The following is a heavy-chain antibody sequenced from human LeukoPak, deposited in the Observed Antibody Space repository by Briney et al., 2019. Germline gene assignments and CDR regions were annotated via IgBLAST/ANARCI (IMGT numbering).Heavy chain of an antibody. Sequence: SGTLSLTCTVSGYSISSNYYWAWIRQPPGKGLEWIGYIYYSGSTNYNPSLKSRVTISVDTSKNQFSLKLSSVTAADTAVYYCARAVQLERPPPLIGYYYMDVWGKGTTVTFSS. CDR2: IYYSGST. D-gene: IGHD1-1*01. CDR1: GYSISSNYY. CDR3: ARAVQLERPPPLIGYYYMDV. J-gene: IGHJ6*03. V-gene: IGHV4-61*01.